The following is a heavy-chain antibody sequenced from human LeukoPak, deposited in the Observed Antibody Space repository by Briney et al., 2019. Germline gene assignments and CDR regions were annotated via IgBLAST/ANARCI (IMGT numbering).Heavy chain of an antibody. CDR1: GGTFSSYA. CDR2: IIPIFGTA. D-gene: IGHD3-10*01. V-gene: IGHV1-69*13. Sequence: SVKVSCKASGGTFSSYAISWVRQAPGHGLEWMGGIIPIFGTANYAQKFQGRVTITADESTSTAYMELSSLRSEDTAVYYCARASLRYYYGSGSSTPYYFDYWGQGALVVVSS. CDR3: ARASLRYYYGSGSSTPYYFDY. J-gene: IGHJ4*02.